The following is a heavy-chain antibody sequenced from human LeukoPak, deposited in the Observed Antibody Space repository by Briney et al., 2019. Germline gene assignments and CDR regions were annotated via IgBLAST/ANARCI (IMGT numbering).Heavy chain of an antibody. D-gene: IGHD6-13*01. V-gene: IGHV3-30-3*01. CDR1: GFTFSSYA. J-gene: IGHJ4*02. Sequence: GGSLRLSCAASGFTFSSYAMHWVRQAPGKGLEWVAVISYDGSNKYYADSVKGRFTISRDNSKNTLYLQMNSLRAEDTAVYYCARGSGSSWSENWGQGTLVTVSS. CDR2: ISYDGSNK. CDR3: ARGSGSSWSEN.